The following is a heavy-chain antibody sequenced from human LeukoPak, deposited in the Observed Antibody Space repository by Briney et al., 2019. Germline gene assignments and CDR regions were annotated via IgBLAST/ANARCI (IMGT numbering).Heavy chain of an antibody. CDR1: GYSINSYW. CDR2: IYPADSDI. D-gene: IGHD2-15*01. J-gene: IGHJ5*02. Sequence: GESLKISCKGSGYSINSYWIGWVRQMPGKGLEWMGIIYPADSDIRYSPSFQGQVTISADKSISTAYLQWSSLKASDTAMYYCARQEYCSGGSCYTWFDPWGQGTLATVSS. V-gene: IGHV5-51*01. CDR3: ARQEYCSGGSCYTWFDP.